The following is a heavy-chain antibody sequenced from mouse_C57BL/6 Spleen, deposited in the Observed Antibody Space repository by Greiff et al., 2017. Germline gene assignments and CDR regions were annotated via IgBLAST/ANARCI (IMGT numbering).Heavy chain of an antibody. J-gene: IGHJ3*01. CDR2: IWSGGST. V-gene: IGHV2-4*01. D-gene: IGHD5-1*01. CDR3: AKGRAKFEYVWFAD. Sequence: QVQLKESGPGLVQPSQSLSITCTVSGFSLTSYGVHWVRQPPGKGLEWLGVIWSGGSTDYNAAFISRLSISKDNSKSQVFFKMNSLQADDTAIYYCAKGRAKFEYVWFADWGQGTLVTVSA. CDR1: GFSLTSYG.